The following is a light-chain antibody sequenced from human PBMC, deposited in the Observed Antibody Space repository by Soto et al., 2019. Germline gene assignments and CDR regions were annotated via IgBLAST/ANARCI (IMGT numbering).Light chain of an antibody. J-gene: IGKJ1*01. CDR2: NAS. CDR1: QSIDTW. CDR3: QQYNSYRA. Sequence: DIHMTQSPSTLSASVEDGVTITCRASQSIDTWLAWHQQKPGQVPKLLISNASSLASGVPSRFSGSGSGTEFTLTISSLQPDDSATYYRQQYNSYRAFGQGTKVEI. V-gene: IGKV1-5*03.